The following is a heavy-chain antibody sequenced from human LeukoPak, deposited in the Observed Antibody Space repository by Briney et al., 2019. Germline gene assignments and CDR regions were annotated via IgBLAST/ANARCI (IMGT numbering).Heavy chain of an antibody. CDR1: GFTFSSYG. J-gene: IGHJ4*02. CDR3: ARDTDYGGTVYYFDY. Sequence: PGGSLRLSCAASGFTFSSYGMHWVRQAPGKGLEWVAFIRYDGSNKYYADSVKGRFTISRDNSKNTLYLQMNSLRAEDTAVYYCARDTDYGGTVYYFDYWGQGTLVTVSS. V-gene: IGHV3-30*02. D-gene: IGHD4-23*01. CDR2: IRYDGSNK.